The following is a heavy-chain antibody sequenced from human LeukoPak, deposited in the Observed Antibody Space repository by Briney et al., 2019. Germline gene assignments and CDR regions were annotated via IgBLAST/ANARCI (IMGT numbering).Heavy chain of an antibody. CDR1: GGTFSSYA. V-gene: IGHV1-69*05. D-gene: IGHD1-7*01. J-gene: IGHJ4*02. CDR3: TKDLGTEYTIFDY. CDR2: IIPIFGTA. Sequence: SVKVSCKASGGTFSSYAISWVRQAPGQGLEWMGGIIPIFGTANYAQKFQGRVTITTDESTSTAYMELSSLRSEDTAVYYCTKDLGTEYTIFDYWGQGTLVTVSS.